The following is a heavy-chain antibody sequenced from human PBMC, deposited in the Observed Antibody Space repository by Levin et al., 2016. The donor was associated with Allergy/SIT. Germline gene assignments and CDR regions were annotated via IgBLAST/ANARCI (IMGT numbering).Heavy chain of an antibody. Sequence: SCAASGSTFSSYGMHWVRQTPGTGLEWIGYIYDGGNTYYNPSLQSRVIISAEWSKNQFSLDLTSATAADSAVYFCARAISGYLDVWGQGTQVTV. CDR2: IYDGGNT. CDR3: ARAISGYLDV. CDR1: GSTFSSYG. V-gene: IGHV4-30-2*01. J-gene: IGHJ6*02. D-gene: IGHD5-12*01.